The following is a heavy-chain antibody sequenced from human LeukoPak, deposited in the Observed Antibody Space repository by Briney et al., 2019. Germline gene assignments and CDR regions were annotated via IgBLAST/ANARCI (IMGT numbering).Heavy chain of an antibody. J-gene: IGHJ3*02. CDR2: INPNSGGT. CDR1: GYTFTGYY. Sequence: ASVKVSCKASGYTFTGYYMHWVRQAPGQGLEWMGWINPNSGGTKYAQKFQGRVTVTRDTSISTAYMELSRLRSDDTAVYYCARVYGGMAYDAFDIWGQGTMVTVSS. CDR3: ARVYGGMAYDAFDI. D-gene: IGHD3-16*01. V-gene: IGHV1-2*02.